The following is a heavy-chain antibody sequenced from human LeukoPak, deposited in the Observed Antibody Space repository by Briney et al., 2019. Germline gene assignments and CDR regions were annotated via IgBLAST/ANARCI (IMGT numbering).Heavy chain of an antibody. CDR2: IYHSGST. CDR1: GYSISSGYY. J-gene: IGHJ3*02. D-gene: IGHD6-13*01. Sequence: KPSETLSLTCAVSGYSISSGYYWGWIRQPPGKGLEWIGSIYHSGSTYYNPSLKSRVTISVDTSKNQFSLKLSSVTAADTAVYYCAREYSSSPECAFDIWGQGTMVTVSS. CDR3: AREYSSSPECAFDI. V-gene: IGHV4-38-2*02.